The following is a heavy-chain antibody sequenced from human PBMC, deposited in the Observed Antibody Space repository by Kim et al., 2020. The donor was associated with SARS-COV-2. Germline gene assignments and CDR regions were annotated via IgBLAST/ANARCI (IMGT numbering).Heavy chain of an antibody. Sequence: SETLSLTCTVSGGSISSGGYYWSWIRQHPGKGLEWIGYIYYSGSTYYSPSLKSRVTISVDTSKNQFSLKLSSVTAADTAVYYCAREITRGRFDYWGQGTLVTVSS. V-gene: IGHV4-31*03. CDR2: IYYSGST. J-gene: IGHJ4*02. CDR3: AREITRGRFDY. CDR1: GGSISSGGYY. D-gene: IGHD3-16*01.